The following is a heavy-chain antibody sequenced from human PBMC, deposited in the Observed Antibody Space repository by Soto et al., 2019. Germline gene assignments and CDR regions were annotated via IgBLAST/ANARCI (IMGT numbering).Heavy chain of an antibody. Sequence: QVQLVESGGGVVQPGRSLRLSCAASGFTFSDYAMHWARQAPGKGLEWVAFISSDGGNKYYADSVKGRFTISRDNSQNTLYLQMNSLRREDTAVFYCARDSTPGYYYYGMDVWGQGTTVTVSS. V-gene: IGHV3-30-3*01. J-gene: IGHJ6*02. CDR3: ARDSTPGYYYYGMDV. CDR1: GFTFSDYA. CDR2: ISSDGGNK.